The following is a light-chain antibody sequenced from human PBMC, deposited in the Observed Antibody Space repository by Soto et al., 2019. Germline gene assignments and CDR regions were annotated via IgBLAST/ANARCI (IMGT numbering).Light chain of an antibody. Sequence: QSVLTQPPSVSGAPGQRVTISCTGSSSNIGAGYDVHWYQQLPGTAPKLLIYGNSNRPSGVPDRFSGSKSGTSAFLAITGLQAEDEADYYCQSYDSSLSGPSYVFGTGTKLTVL. J-gene: IGLJ1*01. CDR3: QSYDSSLSGPSYV. V-gene: IGLV1-40*01. CDR2: GNS. CDR1: SSNIGAGYD.